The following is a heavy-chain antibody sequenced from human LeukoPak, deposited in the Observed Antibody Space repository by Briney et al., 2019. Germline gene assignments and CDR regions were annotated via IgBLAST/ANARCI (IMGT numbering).Heavy chain of an antibody. V-gene: IGHV3-30*02. CDR2: IWYDGSNK. D-gene: IGHD4-11*01. J-gene: IGHJ4*02. CDR3: AAETLTTVTPRASFDN. Sequence: GGPLRLSCAASGFTFSSYGMHWVRQAPGKGLEWVSVIWYDGSNKYYADSVKGRFTISRDNSKNTLYLQMNSLRAEDTAVYYCAAETLTTVTPRASFDNWGQGTLVTVSS. CDR1: GFTFSSYG.